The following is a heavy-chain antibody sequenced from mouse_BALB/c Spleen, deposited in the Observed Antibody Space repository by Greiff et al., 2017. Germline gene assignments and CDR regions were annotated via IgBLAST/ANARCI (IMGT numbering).Heavy chain of an antibody. Sequence: EVKLMESGGDLVKPGGSLKLSCAASGFTFSSYGMSWVRQTPDKRLEWVATISSGGSYTYYPDSVKGRFTISRDNAKNTLYLQMSSLKSEDTAMYYCARHITTVVASFAYWGQGTLVTVSA. CDR3: ARHITTVVASFAY. J-gene: IGHJ3*01. CDR1: GFTFSSYG. D-gene: IGHD1-1*01. CDR2: ISSGGSYT. V-gene: IGHV5-6*01.